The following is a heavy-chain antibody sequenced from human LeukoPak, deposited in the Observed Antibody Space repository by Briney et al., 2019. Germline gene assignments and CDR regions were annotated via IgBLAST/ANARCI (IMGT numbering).Heavy chain of an antibody. D-gene: IGHD6-19*01. Sequence: PGGSLRLSCAASGFTFSSYAMSWVRQAPGKGLEWVSDISGSGGSTYDADSVKGRFTISRDNSKNTLYLQMNSLRAEDTAVYYCAKDQWLAFLAEYFQHWGQGTLVTVSS. CDR1: GFTFSSYA. J-gene: IGHJ1*01. CDR2: ISGSGGST. V-gene: IGHV3-23*01. CDR3: AKDQWLAFLAEYFQH.